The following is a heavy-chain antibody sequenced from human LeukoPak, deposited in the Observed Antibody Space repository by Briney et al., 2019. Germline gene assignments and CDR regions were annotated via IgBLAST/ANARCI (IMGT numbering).Heavy chain of an antibody. CDR1: GYTFTSYS. CDR2: ISAYNGNT. CDR3: ARERNLNLIDY. Sequence: ASVTVSCKAFGYTFTSYSISWVRQAPGQGLEWMGWISAYNGNTNYAQKLQGRVTMTTDTSTSTAYMELRSLRSDDTAVYYCARERNLNLIDYWGQGTLVTVSS. V-gene: IGHV1-18*01. J-gene: IGHJ4*02. D-gene: IGHD1-14*01.